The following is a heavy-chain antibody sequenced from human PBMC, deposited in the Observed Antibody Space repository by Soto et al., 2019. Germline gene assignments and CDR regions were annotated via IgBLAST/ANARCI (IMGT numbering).Heavy chain of an antibody. V-gene: IGHV3-30*18. Sequence: LRLSCAASGFTFSSYGMHWVRQAPGKGLEWVAVISYDGSNKYYADSVKGRFTISRDNSKNTLYLQMNSLRAEDTAVYYCAKVDSVAALDYWGQGTLVTVSS. J-gene: IGHJ4*02. CDR1: GFTFSSYG. CDR2: ISYDGSNK. CDR3: AKVDSVAALDY. D-gene: IGHD6-6*01.